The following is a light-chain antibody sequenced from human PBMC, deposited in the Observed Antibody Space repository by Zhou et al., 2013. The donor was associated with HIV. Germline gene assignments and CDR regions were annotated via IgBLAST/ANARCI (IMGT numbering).Light chain of an antibody. CDR2: DAS. J-gene: IGKJ5*01. V-gene: IGKV3-11*01. CDR1: QSVSNY. CDR3: QQRNAWPIT. Sequence: EVVLTQSPTTLSLSPGERATLSCRAGQSVSNYLAWYQQKPGQAPRLLIYDASNRATGIPARFSGSGSGTDFTLTISSLEPEDFAVYYCQQRNAWPITFGQGTRL.